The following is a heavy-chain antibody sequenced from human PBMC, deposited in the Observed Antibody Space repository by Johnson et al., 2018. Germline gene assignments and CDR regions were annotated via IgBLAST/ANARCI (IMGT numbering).Heavy chain of an antibody. CDR1: GFTFSSYA. Sequence: QVQLVESGGGVVQPGRSXRLSCAASGFTFSSYAMHWVRQAPGKGLEWVAVISYDGSNKYYADSVKGRFTISRDNSKNTLYLQMGSLGAEDMAVYSCAREEYDYVWGSYRPEGAFDIWGQGTMVTVSS. D-gene: IGHD3-16*02. CDR3: AREEYDYVWGSYRPEGAFDI. J-gene: IGHJ3*02. V-gene: IGHV3-30*14. CDR2: ISYDGSNK.